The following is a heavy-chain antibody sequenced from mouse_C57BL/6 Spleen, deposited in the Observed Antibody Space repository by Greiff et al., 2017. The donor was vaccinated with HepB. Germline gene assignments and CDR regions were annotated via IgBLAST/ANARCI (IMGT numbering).Heavy chain of an antibody. CDR1: GFTFSDYG. CDR3: ARGYYDYDDGPWFAY. CDR2: ISSGSSTI. J-gene: IGHJ3*01. V-gene: IGHV5-17*01. D-gene: IGHD2-4*01. Sequence: EVQLVESGGGLVKPGGSLKLSCAASGFTFSDYGMHWVRQAPEKGLEWVAYISSGSSTIYYADTVKGRFTISRDNAKNTLFLQMTSLRSEDTAMYYCARGYYDYDDGPWFAYWGQGTLVTVSA.